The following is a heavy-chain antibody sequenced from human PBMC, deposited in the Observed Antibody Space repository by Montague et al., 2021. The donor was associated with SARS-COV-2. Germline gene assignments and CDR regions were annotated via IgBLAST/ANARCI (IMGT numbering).Heavy chain of an antibody. D-gene: IGHD2-2*01. J-gene: IGHJ4*02. V-gene: IGHV4-39*07. CDR2: IYYSGST. CDR1: GGSISSSSYY. Sequence: SETLSLTCTVSGGSISSSSYYWGWIRQPPGKGLEWIGCIYYSGSTYYNPSLKSRVTISVDTSKNQFSLKLSSVTAADTAVYYCASHPLGYCCRTGCYVRWGQGTLVTVSS. CDR3: ASHPLGYCCRTGCYVR.